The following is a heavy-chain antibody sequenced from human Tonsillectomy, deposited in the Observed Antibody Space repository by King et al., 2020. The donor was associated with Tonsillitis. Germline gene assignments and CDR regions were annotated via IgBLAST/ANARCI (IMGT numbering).Heavy chain of an antibody. J-gene: IGHJ4*02. Sequence: VQLVESGGGVFQPGRSLRLSCAASGFTFSSYGMHWVRQAPGKGLEWVAVISYDGSNKYYADSVKGRFNISRDNSKNTLYLQMISLRSEDTAVYSCAKGKHSGSYYMGDYWGQGTLVTVSS. CDR1: GFTFSSYG. D-gene: IGHD1-26*01. CDR3: AKGKHSGSYYMGDY. V-gene: IGHV3-30*18. CDR2: ISYDGSNK.